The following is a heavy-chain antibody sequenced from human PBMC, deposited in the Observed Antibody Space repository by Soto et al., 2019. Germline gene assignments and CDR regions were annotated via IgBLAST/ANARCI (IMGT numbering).Heavy chain of an antibody. Sequence: SVKVSCKASGYTFTSYYMHCVRQAPGQGLEWMGWISGYNGDTNYAQKFQDRVSMTIDTSTGTAYMELRSLTSDDTAIYYCAKNGQPPYYYYGLDVWGQGTKVTVS. CDR3: AKNGQPPYYYYGLDV. CDR2: ISGYNGDT. CDR1: GYTFTSYY. D-gene: IGHD2-8*01. V-gene: IGHV1-18*04. J-gene: IGHJ6*02.